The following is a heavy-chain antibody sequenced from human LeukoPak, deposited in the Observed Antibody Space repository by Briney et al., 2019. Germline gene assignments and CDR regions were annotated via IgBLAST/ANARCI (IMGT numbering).Heavy chain of an antibody. CDR2: MNPNSGNT. D-gene: IGHD1-26*01. Sequence: ASVKVSCKASGYTFTSYYMHWVRQAPGQGLEWMGWMNPNSGNTGYAQKFQGRVTMTRNTSISTAYMELSSLRSEDTAVYYCARGFIGGSYCRYWGQGTLVTVSS. V-gene: IGHV1-8*02. J-gene: IGHJ4*02. CDR1: GYTFTSYY. CDR3: ARGFIGGSYCRY.